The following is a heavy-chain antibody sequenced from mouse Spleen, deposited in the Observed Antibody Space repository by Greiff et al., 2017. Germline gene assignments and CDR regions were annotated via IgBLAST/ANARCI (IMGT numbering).Heavy chain of an antibody. CDR3: ARGGLFYYDGSYYAMDY. V-gene: IGHV1-7*01. J-gene: IGHJ4*01. CDR2: INPSSGYT. CDR1: GYTFTSYW. D-gene: IGHD1-1*01. Sequence: VQLQQSGAELAKPGASVKLSCKASGYTFTSYWMHWVKQRPGQGLEWIGYINPSSGYTKYNQKFKDKATLTADKSSSTAYMQLSSLTYEDSAVYYCARGGLFYYDGSYYAMDYWGQGTSVTVSS.